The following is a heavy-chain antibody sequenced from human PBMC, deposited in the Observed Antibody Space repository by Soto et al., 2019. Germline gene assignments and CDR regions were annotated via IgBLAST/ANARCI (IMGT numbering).Heavy chain of an antibody. CDR1: GYTFTSYA. J-gene: IGHJ4*02. Sequence: QVQLVQSGAEVKKPGASVKVSCKASGYTFTSYAMHWVRQAPGQRLEWMGWINAGNGNTKYSQKFQDRVTITRDTSASTAYMELSGLRSEDTAVYSCARDLGFGLPDYWGQGTLVTVSS. V-gene: IGHV1-3*01. CDR2: INAGNGNT. CDR3: ARDLGFGLPDY. D-gene: IGHD3-10*01.